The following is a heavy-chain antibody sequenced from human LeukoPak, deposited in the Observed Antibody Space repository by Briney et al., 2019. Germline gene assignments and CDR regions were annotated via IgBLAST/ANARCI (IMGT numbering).Heavy chain of an antibody. CDR2: INTDGSST. J-gene: IGHJ6*03. D-gene: IGHD3-10*01. CDR1: GFTFSSYW. Sequence: PGGSLRLSCAASGFTFSSYWMHWVRQAPGKGLVWVSRINTDGSSTSYADCVKGRFTISRDNAKNTLYLQMNSLRAEDTAVYYCAREDGSGSFYYYYYYYMDVWGKGTTVTVSS. CDR3: AREDGSGSFYYYYYYYMDV. V-gene: IGHV3-74*01.